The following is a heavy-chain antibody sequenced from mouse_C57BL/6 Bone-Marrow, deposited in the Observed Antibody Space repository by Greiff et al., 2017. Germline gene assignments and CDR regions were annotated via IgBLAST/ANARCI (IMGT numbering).Heavy chain of an antibody. Sequence: QVQLQQSGAELVRPGTSVKVSCKASGYAFTNYLIEWVKQRPGQGLEWIGVINPGGGGTNYNAKFKGKATLTADKSSSTAYMQLSSLTSEDSAVYFCARLRRGSWYFDVWGTGTTVTVSS. CDR1: GYAFTNYL. J-gene: IGHJ1*03. D-gene: IGHD2-4*01. V-gene: IGHV1-54*01. CDR2: INPGGGGT. CDR3: ARLRRGSWYFDV.